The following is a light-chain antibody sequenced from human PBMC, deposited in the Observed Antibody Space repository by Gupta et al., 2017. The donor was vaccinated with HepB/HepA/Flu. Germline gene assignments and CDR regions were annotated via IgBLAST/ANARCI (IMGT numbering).Light chain of an antibody. CDR1: NIGRKS. CDR2: DDS. CDR3: QVWDSSSDHPDVV. V-gene: IGLV3-21*02. Sequence: GGNNIGRKSVHWYQQKPGQAPVLVVYDDSDRPSGIPERFSGSNSGNTATLTISRVEAGDEADYYCQVWDSSSDHPDVVFGGGTKLTAL. J-gene: IGLJ2*01.